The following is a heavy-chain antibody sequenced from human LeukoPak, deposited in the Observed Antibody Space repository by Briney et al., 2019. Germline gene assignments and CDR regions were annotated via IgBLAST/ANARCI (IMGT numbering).Heavy chain of an antibody. CDR1: GGSFSGYY. J-gene: IGHJ5*02. D-gene: IGHD2-2*03. CDR3: ARAGGRNGYWRSTLWFDP. V-gene: IGHV4-34*01. Sequence: SETLSLTCAVYGGSFSGYYWSWIRQPPGKGLEWIGEINHSGSTNYNPSLKSRVTISVDTSKNQFSLKLSSVTAADTAVYYCARAGGRNGYWRSTLWFDPWGQGTLVTVFS. CDR2: INHSGST.